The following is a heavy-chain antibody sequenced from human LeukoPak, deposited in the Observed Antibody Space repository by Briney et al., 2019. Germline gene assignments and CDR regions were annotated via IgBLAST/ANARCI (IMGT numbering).Heavy chain of an antibody. J-gene: IGHJ4*02. D-gene: IGHD4-11*01. CDR3: AKDAQRGFDYSNSLEH. CDR1: VFTFGHYG. CDR2: ICSDGSNE. V-gene: IGHV3-33*06. Sequence: GLSLRLSCSASVFTFGHYGMHWVRQAPAKGLEGVAVICSDGSNEYYADYVKGRFTISRDNFKNTVSLQMNSLRVEDTAVYYCAKDAQRGFDYSNSLEHWGRGSLVTVSS.